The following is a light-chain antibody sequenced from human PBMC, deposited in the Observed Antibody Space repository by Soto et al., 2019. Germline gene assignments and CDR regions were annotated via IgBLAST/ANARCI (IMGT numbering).Light chain of an antibody. V-gene: IGKV1-5*01. CDR3: QQLNTYPIT. CDR2: DSS. CDR1: QNISIW. J-gene: IGKJ5*01. Sequence: DIQMTQSPSTLSASVGDRVTITCRASQNISIWLAWYQQRPGRAPRLLIYDSSSLESGVPSTFSGSGSGTEFTLTISSLQPEDFATYYCQQLNTYPITFAQGTRLEIK.